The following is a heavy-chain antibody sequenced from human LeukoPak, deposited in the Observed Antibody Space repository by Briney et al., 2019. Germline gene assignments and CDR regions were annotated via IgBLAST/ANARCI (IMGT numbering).Heavy chain of an antibody. CDR2: INTNTGNP. CDR1: GYTFSDYY. CDR3: ARDRYSMDFDY. V-gene: IGHV7-4-1*02. Sequence: ASVKVSCKASGYTFSDYYLHWVRQAPGQGLEWMGWINTNTGNPTYAQGFTGRFVFSLDTSVSTAYLQISSLKAEDTAVYYCARDRYSMDFDYWGQGTLVTVSS. J-gene: IGHJ4*02. D-gene: IGHD6-13*01.